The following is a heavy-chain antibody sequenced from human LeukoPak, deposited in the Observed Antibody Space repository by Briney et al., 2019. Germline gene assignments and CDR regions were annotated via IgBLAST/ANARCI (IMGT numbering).Heavy chain of an antibody. Sequence: PGRSLRLSCAASGFTFDDYAMHWVRQAPGKGLEWVSGISWNSGSIGYEDSVKGRFTISRDNAKNSLYLQMNSLRAEDTALYYCAKDMRTEYYDILTGYLDYWGQGTLVTVSS. CDR1: GFTFDDYA. CDR3: AKDMRTEYYDILTGYLDY. V-gene: IGHV3-9*01. D-gene: IGHD3-9*01. J-gene: IGHJ4*02. CDR2: ISWNSGSI.